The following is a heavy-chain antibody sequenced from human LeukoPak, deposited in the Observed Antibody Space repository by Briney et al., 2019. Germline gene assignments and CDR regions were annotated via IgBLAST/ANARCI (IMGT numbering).Heavy chain of an antibody. CDR1: GYTFTTYD. V-gene: IGHV1-8*01. J-gene: IGHJ4*02. CDR3: VRGFRSDTSGRKFDC. D-gene: IGHD2-2*01. CDR2: MNPHSGNT. Sequence: ASVKVSCKASGYTFTTYDINWGRQAPGQGGEWVGWMNPHSGNTGFAQNFQGRVAMTSNTSIDTAYMELSSLRVEDTAVYYCVRGFRSDTSGRKFDCWGQGTLVTVSS.